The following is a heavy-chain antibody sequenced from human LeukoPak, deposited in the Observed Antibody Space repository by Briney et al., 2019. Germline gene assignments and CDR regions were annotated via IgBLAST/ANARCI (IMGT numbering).Heavy chain of an antibody. CDR1: GYTFTSYG. CDR3: ARSRESDYDFWSGHNYYYDLDV. D-gene: IGHD3-3*01. CDR2: ISAYNGNT. J-gene: IGHJ6*03. Sequence: ASVKVSCKASGYTFTSYGISWVRQAPGQGLEWMGWISAYNGNTNYAQKLQGRVTMTTDTSTSTAYMELSSLRSDDTAVYYCARSRESDYDFWSGHNYYYDLDVWGEGTTVTVSS. V-gene: IGHV1-18*01.